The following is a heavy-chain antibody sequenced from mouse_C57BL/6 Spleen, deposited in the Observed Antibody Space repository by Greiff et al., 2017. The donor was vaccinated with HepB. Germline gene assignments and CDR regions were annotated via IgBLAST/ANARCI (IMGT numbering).Heavy chain of an antibody. J-gene: IGHJ1*03. V-gene: IGHV1-82*01. CDR2: IYPGDGDT. Sequence: VQLQQSGPELVKPGASVKISCKASGYAFSSSWMNWVKQRPGKGLEWIGRIYPGDGDTNYNGKFKGKATLTADKSSSTAYMQLSSLTSEDSAVYFCARVPPRWYFDVWGTGTTVTVSS. CDR1: GYAFSSSW. CDR3: ARVPPRWYFDV.